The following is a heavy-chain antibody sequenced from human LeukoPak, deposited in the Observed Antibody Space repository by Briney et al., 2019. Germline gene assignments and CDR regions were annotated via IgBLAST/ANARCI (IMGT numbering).Heavy chain of an antibody. J-gene: IGHJ6*03. CDR3: ARAPLLDYYYYYMDV. D-gene: IGHD3-10*01. CDR2: IIPIFGTA. V-gene: IGHV1-69*05. CDR1: GGTFGSYA. Sequence: SVKVSCKASGGTFGSYAISWVRQAPGQGLEWMGGIIPIFGTANYAQKFQGRVTITTDESTSTAYMELSSLRSEDTAVYYCARAPLLDYYYYYMDVWGKGTTVTVSS.